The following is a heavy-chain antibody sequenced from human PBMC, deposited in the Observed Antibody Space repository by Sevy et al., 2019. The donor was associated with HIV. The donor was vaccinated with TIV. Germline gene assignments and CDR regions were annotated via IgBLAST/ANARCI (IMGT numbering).Heavy chain of an antibody. CDR2: ISYSGST. CDR1: GGSVSSGSYY. Sequence: SETLSLTCTVSGGSVSSGSYYWSWIRQPPGKGLEWIGHISYSGSTNYNPSLKSRVTISVDTSKNQFSLKLTSVRAADTAGFYCARFQTSLYYHGMDVWGQGTTVTVSS. J-gene: IGHJ6*02. V-gene: IGHV4-61*01. CDR3: ARFQTSLYYHGMDV.